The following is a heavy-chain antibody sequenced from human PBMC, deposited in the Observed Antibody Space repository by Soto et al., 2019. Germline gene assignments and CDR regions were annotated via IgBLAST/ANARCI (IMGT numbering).Heavy chain of an antibody. J-gene: IGHJ4*01. Sequence: SQTLSLTCAITGDSVSSNSAGWSWVRQSPSRGLEWLGRTYYRSKWYYEYAVSVRGRITINPDTSNNQYSLQLNSVTPEDTAVYFCARGEQYSGRIFDYWGQGTLVTVSS. CDR3: ARGEQYSGRIFDY. D-gene: IGHD1-26*01. CDR1: GDSVSSNSAG. V-gene: IGHV6-1*01. CDR2: TYYRSKWYY.